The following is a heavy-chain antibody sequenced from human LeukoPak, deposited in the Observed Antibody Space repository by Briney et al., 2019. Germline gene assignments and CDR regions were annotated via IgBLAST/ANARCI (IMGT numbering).Heavy chain of an antibody. V-gene: IGHV3-30*04. D-gene: IGHD1-26*01. J-gene: IGHJ4*02. CDR1: GFTFSSYA. CDR3: ASGGSYKRTFDY. Sequence: PGGSLRLSCAASGFTFSSYAMHWVRQAPGKGLEGVAIISYDGSNKYYADSVKGRFTISRDNSKNTVYLQLNSLRAEDTAVYYCASGGSYKRTFDYWGQGTLVTVSS. CDR2: ISYDGSNK.